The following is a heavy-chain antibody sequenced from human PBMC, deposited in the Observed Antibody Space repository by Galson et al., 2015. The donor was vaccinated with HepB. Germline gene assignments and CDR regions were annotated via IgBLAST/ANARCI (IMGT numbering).Heavy chain of an antibody. CDR3: AHTVTFGGVIVLAFDY. V-gene: IGHV2-5*02. CDR1: GFSLSTSGVG. J-gene: IGHJ4*02. D-gene: IGHD3-16*02. CDR2: IYWDDDK. Sequence: PALVKPTQTLTLTCTFSGFSLSTSGVGVGWIRQPPGKALEWLALIYWDDDKRYSPSLKSRLTITKDTSKNQVVLTMTNMDPVDTATYYCAHTVTFGGVIVLAFDYWGQGTLVTVSS.